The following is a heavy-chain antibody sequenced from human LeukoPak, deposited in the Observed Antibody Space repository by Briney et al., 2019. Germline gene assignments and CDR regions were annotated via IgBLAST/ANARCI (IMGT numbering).Heavy chain of an antibody. CDR3: ARASVPWAFDY. D-gene: IGHD1-26*01. V-gene: IGHV3-48*03. CDR1: GFTFSSYE. Sequence: GGSLRLSCAASGFTFSSYEMNWVRQAPGKGLEWVSYISSSGSTIYYADSVKGRFTISRDNAKNSLYLQMNSLRAEDTAVYYCARASVPWAFDYWGQGTLVTVSS. CDR2: ISSSGSTI. J-gene: IGHJ4*02.